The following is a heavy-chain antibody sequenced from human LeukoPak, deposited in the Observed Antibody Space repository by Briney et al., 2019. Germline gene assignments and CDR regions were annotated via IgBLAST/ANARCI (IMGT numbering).Heavy chain of an antibody. Sequence: TSETLSLTCTVSGGSISSSGYYWGWIRQPPGKGLEWIASIYYSGSTYYNPSLKSRVTISVDTSKNQLTLKLSSLTAADTAVYYCARHEYSGSYYGLSWFDPWGQGTLVTVSS. CDR3: ARHEYSGSYYGLSWFDP. J-gene: IGHJ5*02. V-gene: IGHV4-39*01. D-gene: IGHD1-26*01. CDR1: GGSISSSGYY. CDR2: IYYSGST.